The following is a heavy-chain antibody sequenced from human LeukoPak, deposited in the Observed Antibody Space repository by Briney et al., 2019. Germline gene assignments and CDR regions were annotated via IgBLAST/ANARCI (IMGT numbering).Heavy chain of an antibody. V-gene: IGHV4-59*01. CDR2: IYYYGST. J-gene: IGHJ4*02. Sequence: SETLSLTCTVSGASINNYYWSWIRQPPGKGLEWIGYIYYYGSTNYNPSLKSRVTISVDTSENQFSLRLTSVTAADTAVYYCVRLRGSSGPIDHWGQGTLVTVST. D-gene: IGHD3-22*01. CDR3: VRLRGSSGPIDH. CDR1: GASINNYY.